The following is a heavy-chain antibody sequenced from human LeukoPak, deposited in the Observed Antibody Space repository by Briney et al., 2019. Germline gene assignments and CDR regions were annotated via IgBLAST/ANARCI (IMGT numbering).Heavy chain of an antibody. CDR3: ARGGYVIVRDWFDP. V-gene: IGHV1-2*02. CDR1: GYTLTGYY. J-gene: IGHJ5*02. CDR2: INPNSGDT. D-gene: IGHD2/OR15-2a*01. Sequence: ASAKVSCKASGYTLTGYYMHWVRQAPGQGLEWMGCINPNSGDTKYAQKFQGRVTMTRDTSMNTAYMELSRLRSDDTALYYCARGGYVIVRDWFDPWGQGTLVTVSS.